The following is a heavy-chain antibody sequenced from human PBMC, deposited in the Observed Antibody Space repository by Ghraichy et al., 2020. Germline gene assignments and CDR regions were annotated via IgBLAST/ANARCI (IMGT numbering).Heavy chain of an antibody. V-gene: IGHV4-31*03. Sequence: SETLSLTCTVSGGSISSGGYYWSWIRQHPGKGLEWIGYIYYSGSTYYNPSLKSRVTISVDTSKNQFSLKLSSVTAADTAVYYCARSGRGIGRDGYKWGRRFDPWGQGTLVTVSS. J-gene: IGHJ5*02. CDR2: IYYSGST. CDR1: GGSISSGGYY. CDR3: ARSGRGIGRDGYKWGRRFDP. D-gene: IGHD5-24*01.